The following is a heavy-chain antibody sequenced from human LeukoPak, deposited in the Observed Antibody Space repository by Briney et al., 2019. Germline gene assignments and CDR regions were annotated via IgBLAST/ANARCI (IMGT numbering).Heavy chain of an antibody. J-gene: IGHJ4*02. D-gene: IGHD3-22*01. Sequence: GGSLRLSCAASGFAFNDYGMHWLRQAPGRGLEWVAVAFSDASREYYADSVRGRFTISRDNSKNTLYLQMNSLRAGDTAVYYCAKDSYDRSGYYYYYFAYWGQGTQVTVSS. CDR1: GFAFNDYG. V-gene: IGHV3-30*18. CDR3: AKDSYDRSGYYYYYFAY. CDR2: AFSDASRE.